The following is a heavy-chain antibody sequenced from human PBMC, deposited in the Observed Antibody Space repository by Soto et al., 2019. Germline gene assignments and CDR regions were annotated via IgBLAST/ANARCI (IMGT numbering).Heavy chain of an antibody. Sequence: ETLSLTCTVSGGSISSYYWSWIRQPPGKGLEWIGYIYYSGSTNYNPSLKSRVTISVDTSKNQFSLKLSSVTAADTAVYYCARGNDRLNWFDPWGQGTLVTVSS. CDR3: ARGNDRLNWFDP. CDR1: GGSISSYY. D-gene: IGHD1-1*01. J-gene: IGHJ5*02. CDR2: IYYSGST. V-gene: IGHV4-59*01.